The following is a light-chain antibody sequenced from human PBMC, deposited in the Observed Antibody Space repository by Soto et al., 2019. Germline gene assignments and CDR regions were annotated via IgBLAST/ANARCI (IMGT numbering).Light chain of an antibody. CDR2: WAS. CDR3: QQYYSAPT. J-gene: IGKJ2*01. V-gene: IGKV4-1*01. Sequence: DIVMTQSPDSLAVSLGERATINCKSSQSVLYNSNNKNYLAWYQEKPGQHPKLLIYWASTRESGVPDRFSGSGSGTDFTLTISSLQAEDVAVYFCQQYYSAPTFGQGTKLEIK. CDR1: QSVLYNSNNKNY.